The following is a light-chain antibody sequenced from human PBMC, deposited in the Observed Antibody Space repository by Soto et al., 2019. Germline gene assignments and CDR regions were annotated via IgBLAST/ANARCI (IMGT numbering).Light chain of an antibody. CDR1: SSDVGAYNY. CDR2: DVS. CDR3: SSYTSATTYV. J-gene: IGLJ1*01. Sequence: QSALTQPASVSGSPGQSITIPSTGTSSDVGAYNYDSWYQQYPGEAPKVIIYDVSHRPAGVSNRFSGSKSGNTASLTISGLQTQDEADYYCSSYTSATTYVFGTGTKVTVL. V-gene: IGLV2-14*01.